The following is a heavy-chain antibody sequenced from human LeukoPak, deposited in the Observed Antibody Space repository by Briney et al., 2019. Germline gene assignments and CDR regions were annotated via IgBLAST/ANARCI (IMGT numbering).Heavy chain of an antibody. CDR2: IYPSAGST. Sequence: GASVKVSCKAPGGTFSSYAISWVRQAPGQGLEWMAVIYPSAGSTTYAQHFQGRLTVTRDLSTNTVYMELTSLKSDDTAVYFGARDAVAGTGPQGNWFDPWGQGTLVTVSS. V-gene: IGHV1-46*01. CDR1: GGTFSSYA. D-gene: IGHD1-1*01. CDR3: ARDAVAGTGPQGNWFDP. J-gene: IGHJ5*02.